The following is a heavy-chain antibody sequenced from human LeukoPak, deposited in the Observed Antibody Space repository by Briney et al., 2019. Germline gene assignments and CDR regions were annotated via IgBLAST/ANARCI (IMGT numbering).Heavy chain of an antibody. Sequence: SVKVSCKASGGTFSSYTISWVRQAPGQGLEWMGRITPILGIANYAQKFQGRVTITADKSTSTAYMELSSLRSEDTAVYYCARDDYDSSGYYGWFDPWGQGTLVTVSS. CDR1: GGTFSSYT. D-gene: IGHD3-22*01. CDR2: ITPILGIA. CDR3: ARDDYDSSGYYGWFDP. V-gene: IGHV1-69*04. J-gene: IGHJ5*02.